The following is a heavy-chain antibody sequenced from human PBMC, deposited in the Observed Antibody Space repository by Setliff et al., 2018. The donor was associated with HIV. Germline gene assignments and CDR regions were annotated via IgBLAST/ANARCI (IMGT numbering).Heavy chain of an antibody. J-gene: IGHJ4*02. Sequence: LSLPCTVSGGSVSSGSYYWSWIRQPAGKGLEWIGHIYSSGSTNYNPSLKSRVTVSADTSKNQFSLNLSSVTAADTAVYFCARVYYGDLEYWGQGTLVTVSS. CDR1: GGSVSSGSYY. CDR2: IYSSGST. D-gene: IGHD4-17*01. V-gene: IGHV4-61*09. CDR3: ARVYYGDLEY.